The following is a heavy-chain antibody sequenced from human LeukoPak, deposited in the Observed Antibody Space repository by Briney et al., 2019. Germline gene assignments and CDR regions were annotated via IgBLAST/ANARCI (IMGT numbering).Heavy chain of an antibody. V-gene: IGHV1-69*06. J-gene: IGHJ5*02. CDR1: GGTFSSYA. Sequence: SVKVSCKASGGTFSSYAISWVRQAPGQGLEWMGGIIPIFGTANYAQKFQGRVTITADKSTSTAYMELSSLRSEDTAVCYCASSSSGQHDPWGQGTLVTVSS. CDR2: IIPIFGTA. D-gene: IGHD6-13*01. CDR3: ASSSSGQHDP.